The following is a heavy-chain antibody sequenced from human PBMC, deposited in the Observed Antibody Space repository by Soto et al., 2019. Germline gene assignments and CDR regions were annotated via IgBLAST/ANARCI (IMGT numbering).Heavy chain of an antibody. Sequence: QVQLVQSGAEVKKPGASVKVSCRASGYTFTSYGISWVRQAPGQGLEWMGWIGTYNDHTNYAQKLQGRVTMTTDTSTSTACMELRSLRSDDTAVYYCARVLPLGYDYYGMDVWGQGTTVTVSS. CDR3: ARVLPLGYDYYGMDV. V-gene: IGHV1-18*01. J-gene: IGHJ6*02. CDR1: GYTFTSYG. D-gene: IGHD3-16*02. CDR2: IGTYNDHT.